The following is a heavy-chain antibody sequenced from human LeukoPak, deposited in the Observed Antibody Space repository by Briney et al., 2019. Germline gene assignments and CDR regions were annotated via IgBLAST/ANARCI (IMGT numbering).Heavy chain of an antibody. Sequence: SETLSLTCTVSGGSISSYYWSWIRQPPGEGLEWIGYIYYSGSTNYNPSLKSRVTISVDTSKNQFSLKLSSVTAADTAVYYCARSLYYYDSSGYYSGAFDIWGQGTMVTVSS. CDR3: ARSLYYYDSSGYYSGAFDI. CDR2: IYYSGST. D-gene: IGHD3-22*01. V-gene: IGHV4-59*01. CDR1: GGSISSYY. J-gene: IGHJ3*02.